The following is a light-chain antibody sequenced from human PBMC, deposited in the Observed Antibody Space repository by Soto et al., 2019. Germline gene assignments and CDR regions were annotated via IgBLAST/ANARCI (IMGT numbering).Light chain of an antibody. CDR1: QSAISN. Sequence: IVMTQSPATVSVSPGERVTLSCRASQSAISNLAWYQQKPGQTPRLLIYDASTRATGIPDRFSGSVSGTGFTLTISRLEPEDFAVYYCQQYGSSPPWTFGQGTKVDIK. V-gene: IGKV3-20*01. CDR2: DAS. CDR3: QQYGSSPPWT. J-gene: IGKJ1*01.